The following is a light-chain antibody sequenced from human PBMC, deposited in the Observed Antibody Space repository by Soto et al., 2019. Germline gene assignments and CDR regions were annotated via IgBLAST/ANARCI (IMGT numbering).Light chain of an antibody. CDR3: QQYGSSPFST. V-gene: IGKV3-20*01. CDR1: QSVSSSY. J-gene: IGKJ4*01. CDR2: GAS. Sequence: EIVLTQSPGTLSLSPGERATLSCRASQSVSSSYLAWYQQKPGQAPRLLIYGASSSATGIPDRFSGSGSGTDFTLTISRLEPEDFAVYYCQQYGSSPFSTFGGGTKVEIK.